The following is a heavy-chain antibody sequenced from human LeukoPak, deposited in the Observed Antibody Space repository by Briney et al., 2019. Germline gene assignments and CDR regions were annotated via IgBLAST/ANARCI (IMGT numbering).Heavy chain of an antibody. CDR2: INSDESST. Sequence: TGGSLRLSCAASGFTFSSYWIHWVRQAPGKGLVWASRINSDESSTSYADSVKRRFTISSDNDKNTLYLQMNSLSAEDTAVYYCARGGVRCFNAMDVWGKGTTVTVSS. D-gene: IGHD1-26*01. J-gene: IGHJ6*04. V-gene: IGHV3-74*01. CDR3: ARGGVRCFNAMDV. CDR1: GFTFSSYW.